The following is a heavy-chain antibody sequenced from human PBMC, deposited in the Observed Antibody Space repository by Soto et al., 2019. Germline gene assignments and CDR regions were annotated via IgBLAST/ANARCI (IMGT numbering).Heavy chain of an antibody. J-gene: IGHJ4*02. CDR2: ISYDGSNK. CDR1: GFTFSSYG. CDR3: AKDASSSWSPAHFDY. D-gene: IGHD6-13*01. Sequence: GGSLRLSCAASGFTFSSYGMHWVRQAPGKGLEWVAVISYDGSNKYYADSVKGRFTISRDNSKNTLYLQMNSLRAEDTAVYYCAKDASSSWSPAHFDYWGQGTRVTVSS. V-gene: IGHV3-30*18.